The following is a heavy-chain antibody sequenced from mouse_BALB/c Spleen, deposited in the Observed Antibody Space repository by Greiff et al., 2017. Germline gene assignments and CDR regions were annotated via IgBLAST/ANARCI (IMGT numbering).Heavy chain of an antibody. CDR2: IDPANGNT. J-gene: IGHJ1*01. CDR3: ARRGYDGRYWYFDV. V-gene: IGHV14-3*02. CDR1: GFNIKDTY. D-gene: IGHD2-2*01. Sequence: VQLKESGAELVKPGASVKLSCTASGFNIKDTYMHWVKQRPEQGLEWIGRIDPANGNTKYDPKFQGKATITADTSSNTAYLQLSSLTSEDTAVYYCARRGYDGRYWYFDVWGAGTTVTVSS.